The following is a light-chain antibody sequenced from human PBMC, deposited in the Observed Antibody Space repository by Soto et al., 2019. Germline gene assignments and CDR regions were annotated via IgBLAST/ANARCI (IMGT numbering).Light chain of an antibody. CDR3: SSYTTSNTRQIV. CDR2: DVS. V-gene: IGLV2-14*03. CDR1: SSDVGGYNY. J-gene: IGLJ1*01. Sequence: QSALTQPASVSGSPGQSITISCTGTSSDVGGYNYVSWYQHHPGKAPKLMIFDVSNRPSGVSNRFSGSKSGNTASLTISGLQHEDEADYYCSSYTTSNTRQIVFGTGTKVTVL.